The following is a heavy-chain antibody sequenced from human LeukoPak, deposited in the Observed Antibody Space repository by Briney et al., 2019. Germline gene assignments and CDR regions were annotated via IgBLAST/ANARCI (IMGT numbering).Heavy chain of an antibody. D-gene: IGHD6-19*01. CDR2: ITSDGSST. V-gene: IGHV3-74*01. J-gene: IGHJ4*02. CDR1: GFTFSSTW. Sequence: GGSLRLSCAASGFTFSSTWMNWVRQGPGKGLEWVSRITSDGSSTIYADSVKGRFTISRDNAKSTVYLQMNSLRAEDTAVYYCASGQWLSRFDYWGQGTLVTVSS. CDR3: ASGQWLSRFDY.